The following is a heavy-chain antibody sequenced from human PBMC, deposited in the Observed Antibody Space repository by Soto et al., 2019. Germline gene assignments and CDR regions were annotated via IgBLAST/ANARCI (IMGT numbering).Heavy chain of an antibody. J-gene: IGHJ4*02. CDR2: IYWDDDK. V-gene: IGHV2-5*02. Sequence: QITLKESGPTLVKPTQTLTLTCTFSGFSLSTSGVGVGWIRQPPGKALEWLALIYWDDDKRYSPSLKSRLTITKDTPKHQLXLTMTNMHPVDTATYYCAHRPSYCSGGSCYSCFDYWGQGTLVTVSS. CDR1: GFSLSTSGVG. D-gene: IGHD2-15*01. CDR3: AHRPSYCSGGSCYSCFDY.